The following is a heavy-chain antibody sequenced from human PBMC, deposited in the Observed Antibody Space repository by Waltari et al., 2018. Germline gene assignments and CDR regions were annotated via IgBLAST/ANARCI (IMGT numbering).Heavy chain of an antibody. J-gene: IGHJ4*02. CDR1: GGSISSSSYY. Sequence: QLQLQESGPGLVKPSETLSLTCTVSGGSISSSSYYWGWLRQPPGKGLEWIGSIYYSGSTYYNPSLKSRVTISVDTSKNQFSLKLSSVTAADTAVYYCARAGYSYGSSFSYYFDYWGQGTLVTVSS. V-gene: IGHV4-39*07. D-gene: IGHD5-18*01. CDR2: IYYSGST. CDR3: ARAGYSYGSSFSYYFDY.